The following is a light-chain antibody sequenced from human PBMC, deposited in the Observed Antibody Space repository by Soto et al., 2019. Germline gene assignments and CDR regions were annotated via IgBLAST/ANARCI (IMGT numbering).Light chain of an antibody. Sequence: DIHVTQSPSSVSASVGDRVTITCRASQAITSWLAWYQQKPGRAPKLLIYSASSLQSGAPSRFTGSGSGTDFTLTITSLQSDDAAVYYGQQNRSFPLTFGGGTKVEI. V-gene: IGKV1-12*01. CDR2: SAS. CDR1: QAITSW. J-gene: IGKJ4*01. CDR3: QQNRSFPLT.